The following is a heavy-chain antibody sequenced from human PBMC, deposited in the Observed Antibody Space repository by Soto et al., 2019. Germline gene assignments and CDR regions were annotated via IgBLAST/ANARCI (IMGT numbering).Heavy chain of an antibody. Sequence: GESLTISFKGSGYSFTSYLISWVRQVPVKGLERMGIIYPGDSDTRYSPSFQGQVTISADKSSSNAYLQWSSLKASDTAMYYCTGHTTTLSNHIYGDYWGQGNLVPVSP. J-gene: IGHJ4*02. CDR3: TGHTTTLSNHIYGDY. CDR1: GYSFTSYL. D-gene: IGHD4-4*01. CDR2: IYPGDSDT. V-gene: IGHV5-51*01.